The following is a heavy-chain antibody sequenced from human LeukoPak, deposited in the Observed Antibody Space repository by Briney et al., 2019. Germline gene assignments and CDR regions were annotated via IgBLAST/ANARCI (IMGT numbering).Heavy chain of an antibody. CDR2: MYSSGST. CDR3: ARSSPVEMATPFDY. D-gene: IGHD5-24*01. CDR1: GGSISSYY. V-gene: IGHV4-59*01. Sequence: PSETLSLTCTVSGGSISSYYWSWIRQPPGKGLEWIGYMYSSGSTNYNPSLKSRVTISVDTSKNQFSLKLSSVTAADTAVYYCARSSPVEMATPFDYWGQGTLVTVSS. J-gene: IGHJ4*02.